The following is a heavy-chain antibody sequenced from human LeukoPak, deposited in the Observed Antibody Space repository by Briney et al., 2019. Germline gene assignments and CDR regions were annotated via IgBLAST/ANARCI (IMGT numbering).Heavy chain of an antibody. CDR2: IKEDGTDK. J-gene: IGHJ1*01. D-gene: IGHD3-22*01. CDR3: ATYSSLNRREFQY. Sequence: GGSLRLSCVASGLTFSDYWMCWVRQAPGKGLEWVANIKEDGTDKYYVDSVKGRFTISRDNAKNSLYLQMNSLRAEDTAVYYCATYSSLNRREFQYWGQGTLLTVSS. CDR1: GLTFSDYW. V-gene: IGHV3-7*01.